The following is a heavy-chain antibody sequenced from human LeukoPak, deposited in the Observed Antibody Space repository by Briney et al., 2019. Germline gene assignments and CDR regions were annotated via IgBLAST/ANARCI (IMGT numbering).Heavy chain of an antibody. Sequence: SETLSLTCTVSGGSINNFYWSWARQPPGKGLEYIGNIFYSGSTKYNPSLKSRVTISLDTSKNQFSLKLSSVTAADTAVYYCARHGTYSQVAGNFDYWGQGTLVTVSS. CDR3: ARHGTYSQVAGNFDY. V-gene: IGHV4-59*08. J-gene: IGHJ4*02. CDR2: IFYSGST. D-gene: IGHD6-19*01. CDR1: GGSINNFY.